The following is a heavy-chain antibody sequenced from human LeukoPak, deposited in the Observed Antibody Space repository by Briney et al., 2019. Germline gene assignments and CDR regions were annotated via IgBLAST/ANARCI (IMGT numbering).Heavy chain of an antibody. CDR3: ARAGGIRGSALDLDY. CDR2: ILYSGST. Sequence: SETLSLTCTVSGGSISSYSWSWIRKPPGKGLEWIGYILYSGSTNYNPSLKSRVTISLDTSKNQFSLKLNSVTAADTAVYYCARAGGIRGSALDLDYWGQGTLVTVSS. J-gene: IGHJ4*02. V-gene: IGHV4-59*01. CDR1: GGSISSYS. D-gene: IGHD3-10*01.